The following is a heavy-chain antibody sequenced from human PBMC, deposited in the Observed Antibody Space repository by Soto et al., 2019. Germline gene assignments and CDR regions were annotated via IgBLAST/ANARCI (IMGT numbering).Heavy chain of an antibody. D-gene: IGHD2-15*01. CDR2: INPSGGST. Sequence: GASVKVSCKASGYTFTSYYMHWVRQAPGQGLEWMGIINPSGGSTSYAQKFQGRVTMTRDTSTSTVYMELSSLRSEDTAVYYCARDKGVGYCSGGSCYLSHDYYGMDVWGQGTTVTVSS. CDR3: ARDKGVGYCSGGSCYLSHDYYGMDV. J-gene: IGHJ6*02. V-gene: IGHV1-46*01. CDR1: GYTFTSYY.